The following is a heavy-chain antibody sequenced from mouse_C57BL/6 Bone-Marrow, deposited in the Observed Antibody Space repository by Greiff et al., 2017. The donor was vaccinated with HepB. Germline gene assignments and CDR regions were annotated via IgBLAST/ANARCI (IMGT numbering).Heavy chain of an antibody. Sequence: QVQLQQPGAELVRPGSSVKLSCKASGYTFTSYWMHWVKQRPIQGLEWIGNIDPSDSETHYNQKFKDKATLTVDKSSSTAYMQLSSLTSEDSAVYDCARNGITTVVDPWYFDVWGTGTTVTVAS. CDR2: IDPSDSET. J-gene: IGHJ1*03. V-gene: IGHV1-52*01. CDR3: ARNGITTVVDPWYFDV. D-gene: IGHD1-1*01. CDR1: GYTFTSYW.